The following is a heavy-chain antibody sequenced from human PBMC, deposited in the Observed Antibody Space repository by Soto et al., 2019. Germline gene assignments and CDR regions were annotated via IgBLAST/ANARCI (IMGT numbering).Heavy chain of an antibody. CDR3: ARGSTYYSDSGHPSDY. CDR1: GFTFSSYG. D-gene: IGHD3-22*01. Sequence: QVQLVESGGGVVQPGRSLRLSCAASGFTFSSYGMHRVRQAPGKGLEWVAVIWYDGSNQYYADSVKGRFTISRDNSKNTLYLQMNSLTAEDTAVYYCARGSTYYSDSGHPSDYWGQGTLVTVSS. V-gene: IGHV3-33*01. CDR2: IWYDGSNQ. J-gene: IGHJ4*02.